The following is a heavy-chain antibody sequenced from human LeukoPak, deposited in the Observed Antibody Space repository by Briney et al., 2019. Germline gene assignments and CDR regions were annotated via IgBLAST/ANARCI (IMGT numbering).Heavy chain of an antibody. V-gene: IGHV3-23*01. CDR3: AKDHYYGSGTILDY. CDR1: GFTFSSYA. J-gene: IGHJ4*02. D-gene: IGHD3-10*01. CDR2: ISGSGGST. Sequence: GGSLRLSCAASGFTFSSYAMSWVRQAPGKGLEWVSAISGSGGSTYYADSVKGRFTISSDNSKNTLYLQMNSLRAEDTAVYYCAKDHYYGSGTILDYWGQGTLVTVSS.